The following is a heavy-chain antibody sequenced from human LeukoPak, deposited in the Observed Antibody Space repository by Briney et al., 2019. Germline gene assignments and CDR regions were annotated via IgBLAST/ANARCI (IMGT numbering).Heavy chain of an antibody. Sequence: PSETLSLTCAVYGGSFSGYYWSWIRQPPGKGLEWIGEINHSGSTNYNPSLKSRVTISVDTSKNQFSLKLSSVTAADTAVYYCARVEYCSSTSCYSPNWFDPWGQGTLVTVSS. J-gene: IGHJ5*02. V-gene: IGHV4-34*01. CDR1: GGSFSGYY. D-gene: IGHD2-2*02. CDR2: INHSGST. CDR3: ARVEYCSSTSCYSPNWFDP.